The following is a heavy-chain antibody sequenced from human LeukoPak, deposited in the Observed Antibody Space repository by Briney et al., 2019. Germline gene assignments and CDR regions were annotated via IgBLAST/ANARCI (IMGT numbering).Heavy chain of an antibody. CDR3: TRVGGGILTGYPLPY. J-gene: IGHJ4*02. Sequence: GGSLRLSCTASGFTFGDYGLSWFRQAPGKGLEWVGFIRSKAYDQTTDYAASVRGRFTISRDDSKSIAYLQMNSLTTEDTAVYYCTRVGGGILTGYPLPYWGRGTLVTVSS. V-gene: IGHV3-49*03. CDR2: IRSKAYDQTT. D-gene: IGHD3-9*01. CDR1: GFTFGDYG.